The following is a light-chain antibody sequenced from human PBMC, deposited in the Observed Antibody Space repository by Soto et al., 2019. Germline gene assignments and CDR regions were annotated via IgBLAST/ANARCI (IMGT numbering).Light chain of an antibody. CDR1: QSVSSN. CDR3: QQYNDWPPRIT. J-gene: IGKJ1*01. V-gene: IGKV3-15*01. Sequence: EIVMTQSAVALSVSPGERATLSCRASQSVSSNLAWYQQKPGQAPRLLIYGASTRATGIPARFSGSGSGTEFTLTISSLQSEDFAVYYCQQYNDWPPRITFGQGTKVDI. CDR2: GAS.